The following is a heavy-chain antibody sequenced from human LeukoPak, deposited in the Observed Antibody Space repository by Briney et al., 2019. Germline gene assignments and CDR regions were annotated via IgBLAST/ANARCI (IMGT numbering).Heavy chain of an antibody. D-gene: IGHD3-10*01. Sequence: GGSLRLSCAASGFTFSSYGMHWVREAPGKGLEWVAVIWYDGSNKYYADSVKGRFTISRDNSKNTLYLQMNSLRAEDTAVYYCARDLSWFGEFDYWGQGTLVTVSS. CDR2: IWYDGSNK. V-gene: IGHV3-33*01. CDR3: ARDLSWFGEFDY. J-gene: IGHJ4*02. CDR1: GFTFSSYG.